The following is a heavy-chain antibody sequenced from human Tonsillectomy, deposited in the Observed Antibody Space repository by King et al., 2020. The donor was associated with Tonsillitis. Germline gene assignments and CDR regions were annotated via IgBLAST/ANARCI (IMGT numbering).Heavy chain of an antibody. V-gene: IGHV3-30-3*01. D-gene: IGHD3-9*01. CDR3: ARDLKRYFDWLFPGHFDY. CDR1: GFTFSSYA. CDR2: ISYDGSNK. Sequence: VQLVESGGGVVQPGRSLRLSCAASGFTFSSYAMHWVRQAPGKGLEWVAIISYDGSNKYYADSVKGRFTISRDNSKNTLYLQMNSLRAEDTAVYYCARDLKRYFDWLFPGHFDYWGQGTLVTVSS. J-gene: IGHJ4*02.